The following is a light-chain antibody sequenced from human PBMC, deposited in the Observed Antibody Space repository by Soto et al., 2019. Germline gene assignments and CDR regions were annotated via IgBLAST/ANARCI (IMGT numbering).Light chain of an antibody. Sequence: DIQMTQSPSTLSASVGDRVTITCGASQSISSWLAWYQQKPGKAPKLLIYDASSLESGVPSRVSGSGSGTEFTRTISSLQPDDFATYYCQQYNSYSPYTFGQGTKLEIK. J-gene: IGKJ2*01. CDR2: DAS. CDR3: QQYNSYSPYT. V-gene: IGKV1-5*01. CDR1: QSISSW.